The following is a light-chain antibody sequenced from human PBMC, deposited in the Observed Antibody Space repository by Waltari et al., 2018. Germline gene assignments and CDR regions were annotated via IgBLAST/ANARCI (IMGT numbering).Light chain of an antibody. V-gene: IGKV3-20*01. CDR2: AAS. J-gene: IGKJ1*01. Sequence: SPGESATPSCRASQSVSRALAWYQQKPGQAPRLLIYAASTRATGVPDRFSGSGSGTDFSLTISRLDPEDFAVYYCQHYVNLPVTFGQGTKVEI. CDR1: QSVSRA. CDR3: QHYVNLPVT.